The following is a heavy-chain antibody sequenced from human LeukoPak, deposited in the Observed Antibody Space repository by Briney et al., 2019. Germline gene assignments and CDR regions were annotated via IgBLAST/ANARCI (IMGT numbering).Heavy chain of an antibody. CDR1: GFTFDDYA. Sequence: GGSLRLSCAASGFTFDDYAMNWVRQAPGKGLEWVSLISGDGGSTYYADSVKGRFPISRDNSKNSLYLQMNSLRTEDTALYYWAKGYYDILSFFDYWGQGTLVTVSS. D-gene: IGHD3-9*01. V-gene: IGHV3-43*02. CDR2: ISGDGGST. J-gene: IGHJ4*02. CDR3: AKGYYDILSFFDY.